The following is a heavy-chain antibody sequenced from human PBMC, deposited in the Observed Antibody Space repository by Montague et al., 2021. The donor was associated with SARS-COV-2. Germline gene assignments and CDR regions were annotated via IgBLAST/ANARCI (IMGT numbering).Heavy chain of an antibody. D-gene: IGHD5-24*01. CDR1: GFTFSSYS. V-gene: IGHV3-21*01. CDR2: INTGGSYM. CDR3: TRDGEMATIRYYFDY. Sequence: SLRLSCAASGFTFSSYSMNWDRQAPGKGLEWVSSINTGGSYMYYADSVKGRFTISRDNAKKSLYLQMNSLKAENTAVYFCTRDGEMATIRYYFDYWSQGTLVTVSS. J-gene: IGHJ4*02.